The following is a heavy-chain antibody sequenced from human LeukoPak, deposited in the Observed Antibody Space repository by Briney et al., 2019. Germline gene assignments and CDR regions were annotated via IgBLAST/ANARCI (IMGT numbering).Heavy chain of an antibody. CDR2: ISDSGGTS. J-gene: IGHJ4*02. Sequence: PGGSLRLSCAASGFTFSSYAMYWVRQAPGKGLQWVSTISDSGGTSYYADSVKGRFTISRDNSKNTLSLQMNSLRAEDTAMYYCAKSFRSGRTYWGQGTPVTVSS. CDR1: GFTFSSYA. D-gene: IGHD3-10*01. CDR3: AKSFRSGRTY. V-gene: IGHV3-23*01.